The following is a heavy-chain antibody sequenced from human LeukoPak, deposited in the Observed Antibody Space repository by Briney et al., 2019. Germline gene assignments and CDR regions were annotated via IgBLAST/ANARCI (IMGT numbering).Heavy chain of an antibody. CDR2: IYHSGST. V-gene: IGHV4-30-2*01. J-gene: IGHJ4*02. Sequence: LRLSCAASGFTFSSYAMSWIRQPPGKGLEWIGYIYHSGSTYYNPSLKSRVTISVDRSKNQFSLKLSSVTAADTAVYYCARGRWGDTAMVLDYWGQGTLVTVSS. D-gene: IGHD5-18*01. CDR1: GFTFSSYA. CDR3: ARGRWGDTAMVLDY.